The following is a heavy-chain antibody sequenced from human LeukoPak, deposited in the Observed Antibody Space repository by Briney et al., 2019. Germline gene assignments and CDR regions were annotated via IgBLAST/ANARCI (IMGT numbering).Heavy chain of an antibody. V-gene: IGHV5-51*01. J-gene: IGHJ6*03. CDR1: GYSFTNYW. CDR2: IYPGDSDT. Sequence: GESLKISCQGSGYSFTNYWIAWVRQMPGKGLECMGIIYPGDSDTRYSPTFQGQVTISADKSISTAYLQWSSLKASDTAMYYCARSVKYCYYMDVWGKGTTVTVSS. CDR3: ARSVKYCYYMDV.